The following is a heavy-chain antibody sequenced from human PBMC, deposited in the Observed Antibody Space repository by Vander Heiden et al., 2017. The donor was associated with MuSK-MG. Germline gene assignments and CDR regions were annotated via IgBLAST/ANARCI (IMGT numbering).Heavy chain of an antibody. Sequence: EVQLVQSGAEVKKPGATVKISCKVSGYTFTDYYMHWVQQAPGKGLEWMGLVDPEDGETIYAEKVQGRVTITADTSTDTAYMELRRMRSEETAVYYFATVGAAAGTLDLDYWGQGTMVTVYS. CDR1: GYTFTDYY. D-gene: IGHD6-13*01. CDR3: ATVGAAAGTLDLDY. J-gene: IGHJ4*02. V-gene: IGHV1-69-2*01. CDR2: VDPEDGET.